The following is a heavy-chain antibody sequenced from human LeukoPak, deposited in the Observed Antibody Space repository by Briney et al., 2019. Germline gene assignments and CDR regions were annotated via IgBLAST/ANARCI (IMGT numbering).Heavy chain of an antibody. V-gene: IGHV3-53*01. Sequence: PGGSLRLSCAASGFTVSSNYMSWVRQAPGKGLEWASVIYSGGSTYYADSVKGRFTISRDNSKNTLYLQMNSLRAEDTAVYYCARYDYGDYYYYGMDVWGQGTTVTVSS. CDR3: ARYDYGDYYYYGMDV. J-gene: IGHJ6*02. D-gene: IGHD4-17*01. CDR2: IYSGGST. CDR1: GFTVSSNY.